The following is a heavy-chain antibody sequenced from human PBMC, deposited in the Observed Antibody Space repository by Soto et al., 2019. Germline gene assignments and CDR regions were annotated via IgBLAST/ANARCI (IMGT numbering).Heavy chain of an antibody. CDR2: ISYDVSNK. Sequence: XVSLRLSCAASGFTFSNYCMHWVRQAPGEGLEWVAVISYDVSNKYYADSVKGRFTISRDNSKNMLYLQMNSLRAEDTAVYYCANNPYSYAYVDYWGQGTLVTVSS. D-gene: IGHD5-18*01. CDR1: GFTFSNYC. J-gene: IGHJ4*02. V-gene: IGHV3-30*18. CDR3: ANNPYSYAYVDY.